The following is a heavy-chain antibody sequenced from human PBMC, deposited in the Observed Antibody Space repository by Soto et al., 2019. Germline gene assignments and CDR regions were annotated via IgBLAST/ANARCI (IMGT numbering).Heavy chain of an antibody. CDR3: ARLGGVAISP. J-gene: IGHJ4*02. Sequence: QLQLQESGSGLVKPSQTLSLTCAVSGGSISSGHYPWTWMRPPPGQGLEWIGYIYPGGNTYYSPSRKSIITIAPDTSTSLVPRRLSSVTAADTSVYYCARLGGVAISPWGQGTLVTVSS. D-gene: IGHD2-21*01. CDR1: GGSISSGHYP. CDR2: IYPGGNT. V-gene: IGHV4-30-2*01.